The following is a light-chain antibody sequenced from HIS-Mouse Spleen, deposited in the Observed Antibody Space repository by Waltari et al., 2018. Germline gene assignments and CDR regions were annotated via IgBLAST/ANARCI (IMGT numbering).Light chain of an antibody. V-gene: IGLV3-1*01. CDR2: QDS. Sequence: SYELTQPPSVSVSPGQTASITCSGDQLGDKYACWYQQTPGQSPGLVIYQDSKRPSGIPERFSGSNSGNTATLTISGTQAMDEADYYCQAWDSSTDVVFGGGTKLTVL. J-gene: IGLJ2*01. CDR1: QLGDKY. CDR3: QAWDSSTDVV.